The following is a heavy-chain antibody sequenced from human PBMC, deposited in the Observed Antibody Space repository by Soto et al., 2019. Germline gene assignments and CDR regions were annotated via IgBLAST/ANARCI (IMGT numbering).Heavy chain of an antibody. Sequence: SETLSLTCAVYGGSFSGYYWSWIRQPPGKGLEWIGEINHSGSTNYNPSLKSRVTISVDTSKNQFSLKLSSVTAADTAVYYCARGGYGSPRYYYGMDVWGQGTTVTV. D-gene: IGHD3-10*01. CDR2: INHSGST. J-gene: IGHJ6*02. V-gene: IGHV4-34*01. CDR3: ARGGYGSPRYYYGMDV. CDR1: GGSFSGYY.